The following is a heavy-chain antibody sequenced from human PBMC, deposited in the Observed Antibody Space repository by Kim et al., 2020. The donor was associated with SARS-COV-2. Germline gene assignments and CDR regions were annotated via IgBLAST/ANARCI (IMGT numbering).Heavy chain of an antibody. V-gene: IGHV4-34*01. Sequence: LETLSLTCAVYGGSFSGYYWSWIRQPPGKGLEWIGEINHSGSTNYNPSLKSRVTISVDTSKNQFSLKLSSVTAADTAVYYCARVSVSARGYYYYGMDVWGQGPTVTVSS. CDR3: ARVSVSARGYYYYGMDV. CDR2: INHSGST. J-gene: IGHJ6*02. D-gene: IGHD1-26*01. CDR1: GGSFSGYY.